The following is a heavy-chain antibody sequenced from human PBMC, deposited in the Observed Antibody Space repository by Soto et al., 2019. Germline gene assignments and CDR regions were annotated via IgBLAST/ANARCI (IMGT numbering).Heavy chain of an antibody. CDR2: IYYSGST. CDR1: GGSISSSSYY. J-gene: IGHJ4*02. V-gene: IGHV4-39*01. CDR3: ARSTFGTTRRFDY. D-gene: IGHD1-1*01. Sequence: SETLSLTCTVSGGSISSSSYYWGWIRQPPGKGLEWIGSIYYSGSTYYNPSLKSRVTISVDTPKNQFSLKLSSVTAADTAVYYCARSTFGTTRRFDYWGQGTLVTVSS.